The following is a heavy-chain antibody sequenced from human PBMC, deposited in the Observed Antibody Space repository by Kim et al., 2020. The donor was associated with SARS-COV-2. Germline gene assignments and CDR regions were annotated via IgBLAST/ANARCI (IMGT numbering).Heavy chain of an antibody. V-gene: IGHV4-39*01. CDR3: ARRSAYCSGGSCLILPFDY. CDR1: GGSISSSSYY. Sequence: SETLSLTCTVSGGSISSSSYYWGWIRQPPGKGLEWIGSIYYSGSTYYNPSLKSRVTISVDTSKNQFSLKLSSVTAADTAVYYCARRSAYCSGGSCLILPFDYWGQGTLVTVSS. CDR2: IYYSGST. D-gene: IGHD2-15*01. J-gene: IGHJ4*02.